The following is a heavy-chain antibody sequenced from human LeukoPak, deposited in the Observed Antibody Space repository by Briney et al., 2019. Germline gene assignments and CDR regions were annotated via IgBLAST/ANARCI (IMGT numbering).Heavy chain of an antibody. Sequence: SETLSLTCTVSGGSISSYYWSWIRQPPGKGLEWIGYIYYSGSTYYNPSLKSRVTISVDTSKNQFSLKLSSVTAADTAVYYCARGRGWFDPWGQGTLVTVSS. D-gene: IGHD3-10*01. V-gene: IGHV4-59*01. CDR2: IYYSGST. J-gene: IGHJ5*02. CDR1: GGSISSYY. CDR3: ARGRGWFDP.